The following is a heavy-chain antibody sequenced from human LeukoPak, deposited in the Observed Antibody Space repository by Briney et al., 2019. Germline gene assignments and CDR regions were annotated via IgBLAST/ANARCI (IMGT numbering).Heavy chain of an antibody. Sequence: SETLSLTCTVSGGSISSSSYYWSWIRQPPGKGLEWIGYIYYSGSTNYNPSLKSRVTMSVDTSKNQFSLKLSSVTAADTAVYYCARGLTTPYWYFDLWGRGTLVTVSS. J-gene: IGHJ2*01. D-gene: IGHD4-11*01. CDR3: ARGLTTPYWYFDL. CDR2: IYYSGST. V-gene: IGHV4-61*05. CDR1: GGSISSSSYY.